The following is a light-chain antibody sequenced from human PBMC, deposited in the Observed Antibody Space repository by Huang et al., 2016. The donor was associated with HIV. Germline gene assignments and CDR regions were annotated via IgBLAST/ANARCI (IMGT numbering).Light chain of an antibody. V-gene: IGKV1-NL1*01. CDR1: QGISNS. CDR3: QQYFMSPPLT. Sequence: DIQMTQSPSSLSASVGDRVTITCRASQGISNSLAWYQQKPGTAPKCLRYAAHRLGSGVPSRFSGRGSGTDYTLTISRLQPEDFATYYCQQYFMSPPLTFGGGTKVEIK. J-gene: IGKJ4*01. CDR2: AAH.